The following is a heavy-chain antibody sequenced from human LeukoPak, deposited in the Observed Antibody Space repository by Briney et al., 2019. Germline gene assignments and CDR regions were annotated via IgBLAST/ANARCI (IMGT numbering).Heavy chain of an antibody. Sequence: ASVKVSCKASGYTFTSYGISWVRQAPGQGLEWMGWISAYNGNTNYAQKLQGRVTMTTDTSTSTAYKELRSLRSDDTAVYYCARGSSSGWYEGDNWFDPWGQGTLVTVSS. CDR1: GYTFTSYG. V-gene: IGHV1-18*01. D-gene: IGHD6-19*01. J-gene: IGHJ5*02. CDR2: ISAYNGNT. CDR3: ARGSSSGWYEGDNWFDP.